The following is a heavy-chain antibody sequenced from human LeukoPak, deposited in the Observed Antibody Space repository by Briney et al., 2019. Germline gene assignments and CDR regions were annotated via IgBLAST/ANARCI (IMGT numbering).Heavy chain of an antibody. D-gene: IGHD5-12*01. CDR2: IRYDGSNK. Sequence: GGSLRLSCAASGFTFSSYSMNWVRQAPGKGLEWVAFIRYDGSNKYYADSVKGRFTISRDNSKNTLYLQVNSLRAEDTAVYYCARGGYDYLDYWGQGTLVTVSS. J-gene: IGHJ4*02. CDR3: ARGGYDYLDY. CDR1: GFTFSSYS. V-gene: IGHV3-30*02.